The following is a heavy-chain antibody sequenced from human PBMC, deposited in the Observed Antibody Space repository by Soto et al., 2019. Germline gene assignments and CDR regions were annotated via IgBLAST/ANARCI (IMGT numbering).Heavy chain of an antibody. CDR1: FGAISSGGYD. V-gene: IGHV4-31*03. D-gene: IGHD1-26*01. Sequence: PSVALAVTCTVSFGAISSGGYDCSFIRQHPGKGLEWIGYIYYSGSTYYNPSLKSRVTISVDTSKNQFSLKLSSVTAADTAVYYCARGARELLFDYWGPGTLVTVSS. J-gene: IGHJ4*02. CDR3: ARGARELLFDY. CDR2: IYYSGST.